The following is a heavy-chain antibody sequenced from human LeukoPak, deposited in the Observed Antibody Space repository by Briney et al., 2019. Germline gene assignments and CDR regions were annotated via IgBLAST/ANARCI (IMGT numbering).Heavy chain of an antibody. CDR3: ARGGNAFDI. CDR2: ICYSGSS. D-gene: IGHD1-26*01. V-gene: IGHV4-31*03. Sequence: SETLSLTCTVSGGSISSGGYYWSWIRQRPGKGLDWIGYICYSGSSYYNPSLTSRVTISVDEPKKQFSLKLSSVTAADTAVYYCARGGNAFDIWGQGTMVTVSS. J-gene: IGHJ3*02. CDR1: GGSISSGGYY.